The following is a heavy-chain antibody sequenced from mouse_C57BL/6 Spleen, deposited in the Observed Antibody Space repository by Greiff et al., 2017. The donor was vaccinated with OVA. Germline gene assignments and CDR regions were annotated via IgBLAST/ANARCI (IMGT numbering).Heavy chain of an antibody. CDR2: IYPGDGDT. CDR3: AREDYCGSRGFDY. V-gene: IGHV1-82*01. D-gene: IGHD1-1*01. CDR1: GYAFSSSW. J-gene: IGHJ2*01. Sequence: QVQLKQSGPELVKPGASVKISCKASGYAFSSSWMNWVKQRPGKGLEWIGRIYPGDGDTNYNGKFKGKATLTADKSSSTAYMQLSSLTSEDSAVYFCAREDYCGSRGFDYWGQGTTLTVSS.